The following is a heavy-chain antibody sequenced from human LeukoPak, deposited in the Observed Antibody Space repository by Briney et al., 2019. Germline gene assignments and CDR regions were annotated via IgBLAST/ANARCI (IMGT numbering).Heavy chain of an antibody. V-gene: IGHV3-7*01. CDR2: MRQDGSEK. CDR3: ATGYSSGWYFYFQH. CDR1: GYSISSGYY. J-gene: IGHJ1*01. D-gene: IGHD6-19*01. Sequence: ETLSLTCTVSGYSISSGYYWGWIRQPPGEGLEWVANMRQDGSEKYYVDSVKGRFTISRDNAKNSLYLQMNSLRAEDTAVYYCATGYSSGWYFYFQHWGQGSLVSVSS.